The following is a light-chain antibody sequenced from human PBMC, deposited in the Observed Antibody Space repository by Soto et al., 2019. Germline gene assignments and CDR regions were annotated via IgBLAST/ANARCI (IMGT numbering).Light chain of an antibody. CDR2: DTS. CDR1: QSVNSY. CDR3: QQRGSWPQLT. V-gene: IGKV3-11*01. Sequence: EIVLTQSPATLSLSPGERATLSFRASQSVNSYLAWFQQKPGQAPRLLIYDTSNRATGIPARFSGSGSGTDFTLTISSLAPEDVAVYYRQQRGSWPQLTFGGGTKVDIK. J-gene: IGKJ4*01.